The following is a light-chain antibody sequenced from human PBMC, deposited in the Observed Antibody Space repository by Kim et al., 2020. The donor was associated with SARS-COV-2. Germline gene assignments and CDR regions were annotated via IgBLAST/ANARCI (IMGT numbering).Light chain of an antibody. J-gene: IGKJ2*01. V-gene: IGKV3-15*01. Sequence: EIVMTQSPATLSVSPGERATLSCRASQSVSSNLAWYQQKPGQAPRILVYGASTRATGIPVRFSGSGSGTEFTLTISSLQSEDFAVYYCKQYNDWPRTFGQGTKLEI. CDR1: QSVSSN. CDR3: KQYNDWPRT. CDR2: GAS.